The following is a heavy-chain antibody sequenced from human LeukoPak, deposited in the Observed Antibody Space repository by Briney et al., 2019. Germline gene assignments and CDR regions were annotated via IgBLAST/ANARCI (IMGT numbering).Heavy chain of an antibody. CDR3: ATPPIPDSSGRGGDY. D-gene: IGHD3-22*01. J-gene: IGHJ4*02. V-gene: IGHV1-2*02. Sequence: ASVKVSCKASGYTFTGYYIHWVRQAPGQGLEWMGWINPNSGGTNYAQKFQGRVTMTRDTSISTAYMELSRLRSDDTAVYYCATPPIPDSSGRGGDYWGQGTLVTVSS. CDR2: INPNSGGT. CDR1: GYTFTGYY.